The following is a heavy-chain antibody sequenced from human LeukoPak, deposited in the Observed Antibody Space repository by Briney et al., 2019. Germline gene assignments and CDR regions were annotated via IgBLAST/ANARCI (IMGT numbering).Heavy chain of an antibody. J-gene: IGHJ4*02. CDR3: ASRKLGNDY. CDR2: MYYTGST. D-gene: IGHD7-27*01. V-gene: IGHV4-59*01. CDR1: GDSISSYY. Sequence: SETLSLTCTVSGDSISSYYWSWIRQPPGKGLEWIGYMYYTGSTSYNPSLKSRVTISADASKNEFSLKLNSVTAADTAVYYCASRKLGNDYWGQGTLVTVSS.